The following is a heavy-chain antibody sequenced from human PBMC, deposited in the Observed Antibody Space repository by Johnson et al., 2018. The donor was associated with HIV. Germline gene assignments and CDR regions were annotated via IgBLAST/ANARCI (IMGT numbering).Heavy chain of an antibody. CDR1: GFIFNTFG. J-gene: IGHJ3*02. CDR3: TTGFAAFDI. Sequence: VQLVESGGGVVQPGGSLRLSCAASGFIFNTFGMHWVRQAPGKGLEWVGRIKSKSDGGTADYAAPVKGRFTISRDDSEKILYLQMSSLKTEDTAVYYCTTGFAAFDIWGQGTMVTVSS. CDR2: IKSKSDGGTA. V-gene: IGHV3-15*01.